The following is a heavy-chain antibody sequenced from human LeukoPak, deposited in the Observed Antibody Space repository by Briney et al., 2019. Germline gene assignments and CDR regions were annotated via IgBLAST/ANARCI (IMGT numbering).Heavy chain of an antibody. CDR3: ARLTFPQGGY. D-gene: IGHD2/OR15-2a*01. CDR1: GGSFSGYY. J-gene: IGHJ4*02. CDR2: INHSGST. V-gene: IGHV4-34*01. Sequence: SETLSLTCAVYGGSFSGYYWSWIRQPPGKGLEWIGEINHSGSTNYNPSLKSRVTISVDTSKNQFSLNLSSVTAADTAVYYCARLTFPQGGYWGQGTLVTVSS.